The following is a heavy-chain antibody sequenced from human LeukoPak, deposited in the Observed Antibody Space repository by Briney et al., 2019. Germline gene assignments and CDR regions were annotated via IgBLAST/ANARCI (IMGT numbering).Heavy chain of an antibody. J-gene: IGHJ4*02. CDR1: GFTFSYYW. D-gene: IGHD6-13*01. CDR3: ASAGYSSSWYYNN. CDR2: IKQLGSEK. V-gene: IGHV3-7*01. Sequence: GGSLRLSCAASGFTFSYYWMSWVRQAPGKGREWVANIKQLGSEKYYVDSVKGRFTISRDDAKNSLYLQMNSLRAEDTAVYYCASAGYSSSWYYNNWGQGTLVTVSS.